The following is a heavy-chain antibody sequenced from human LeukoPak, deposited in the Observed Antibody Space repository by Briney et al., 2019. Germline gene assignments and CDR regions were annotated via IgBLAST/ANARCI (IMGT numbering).Heavy chain of an antibody. V-gene: IGHV3-21*01. CDR3: AREGLYYYGSGSPHFDY. D-gene: IGHD3-10*01. CDR1: GFTFSSYS. J-gene: IGHJ4*02. CDR2: ISSSSSYI. Sequence: GGSLGLSCAASGFTFSSYSMNWVRQAPGKGLEWVSSISSSSSYIYYADSVKGRFTISRDNAKNSLYLQMNSLRAEDTAVYYCAREGLYYYGSGSPHFDYWGQGTLVTVSS.